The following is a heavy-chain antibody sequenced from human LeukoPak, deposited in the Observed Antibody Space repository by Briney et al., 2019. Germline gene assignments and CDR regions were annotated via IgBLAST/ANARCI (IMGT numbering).Heavy chain of an antibody. CDR2: ITSSSSYI. Sequence: PGGSLRLSCAASGFTFSTYNMNWVRQAPGKGLEWVSSITSSSSYIYYADSVKGRFTISRDNAKNSLYLQMNSLRAEDTAVYYCARGMGDYYGSGSYYNYYMDVWGKGTTVTISS. D-gene: IGHD3-10*01. CDR3: ARGMGDYYGSGSYYNYYMDV. V-gene: IGHV3-21*01. J-gene: IGHJ6*03. CDR1: GFTFSTYN.